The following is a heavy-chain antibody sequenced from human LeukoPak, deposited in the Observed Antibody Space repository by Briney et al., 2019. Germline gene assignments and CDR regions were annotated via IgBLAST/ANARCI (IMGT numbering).Heavy chain of an antibody. J-gene: IGHJ2*01. V-gene: IGHV3-13*01. CDR1: GFTFSSYD. CDR3: ARAAYSSTWYSRYFDL. CDR2: IGTAGEI. D-gene: IGHD6-13*01. Sequence: PGGSLRLSCAASGFTFSSYDIHWVRQATGKGLEWVSGIGTAGEIYYPGSVKGRFTISRENAKNSLYLQMNSLRARDTAVYYCARAAYSSTWYSRYFDLWGRGTLVTVSS.